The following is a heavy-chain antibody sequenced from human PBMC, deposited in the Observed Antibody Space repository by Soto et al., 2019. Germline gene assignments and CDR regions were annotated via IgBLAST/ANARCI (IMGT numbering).Heavy chain of an antibody. D-gene: IGHD7-27*01. CDR3: ARGRYCLTGRCFPNWFDS. Sequence: SETLSLTCSVSGDSISNLDYFWAWIRQPPGQALEYIGYIYKSATTYYNPSFESRVAISVYTSKSQFSLNVTSVTAADTAVYFCARGRYCLTGRCFPNWFDSWGQGALVTVSS. V-gene: IGHV4-30-4*01. CDR2: IYKSATT. CDR1: GDSISNLDYF. J-gene: IGHJ5*01.